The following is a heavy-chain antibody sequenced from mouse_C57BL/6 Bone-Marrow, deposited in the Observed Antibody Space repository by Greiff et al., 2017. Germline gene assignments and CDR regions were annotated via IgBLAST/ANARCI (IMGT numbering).Heavy chain of an antibody. Sequence: EVQRVESGGDLVKPGGSLKLSCAASGFTFSSYGMSWVRQTPDKRLEWVATISSGGSYTYYPDSVKGRFTISRDNAKNTLYLQMSSLKSEDTAMYYWARHDPGTTGDYWGQGTTLTVSS. V-gene: IGHV5-6*01. D-gene: IGHD4-1*01. CDR1: GFTFSSYG. J-gene: IGHJ2*01. CDR3: ARHDPGTTGDY. CDR2: ISSGGSYT.